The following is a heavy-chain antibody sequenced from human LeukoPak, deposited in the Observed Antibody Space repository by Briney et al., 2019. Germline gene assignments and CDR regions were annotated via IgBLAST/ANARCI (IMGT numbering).Heavy chain of an antibody. V-gene: IGHV3-48*02. CDR1: GVTFGSYS. Sequence: PGGSLRLSCVASGVTFGSYSMNLVRQAPGEGLESVSYISSGSSIMYYADSVKGRFSISRDNAKNSLFLRMDSLRDDDTAVYYCARDGGSHGAYPPRWGQGTVVTVS. D-gene: IGHD4-17*01. CDR2: ISSGSSIM. CDR3: ARDGGSHGAYPPR. J-gene: IGHJ4*02.